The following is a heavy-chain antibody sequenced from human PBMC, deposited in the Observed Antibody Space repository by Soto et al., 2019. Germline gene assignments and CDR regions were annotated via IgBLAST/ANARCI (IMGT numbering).Heavy chain of an antibody. Sequence: PGESLKISCECSGYSFTSHWIGWVRQMPGKGLEWMGIIYPGDSDTRYSPSFQGQVTFSVDKSISTAYLHWSSLEASDIAIYYCARQWGSGWDQFDFWGQGTTVTVSS. V-gene: IGHV5-51*01. J-gene: IGHJ4*02. CDR2: IYPGDSDT. CDR3: ARQWGSGWDQFDF. CDR1: GYSFTSHW. D-gene: IGHD6-19*01.